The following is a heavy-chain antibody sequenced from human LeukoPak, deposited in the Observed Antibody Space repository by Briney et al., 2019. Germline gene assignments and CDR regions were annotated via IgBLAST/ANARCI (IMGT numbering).Heavy chain of an antibody. CDR1: GYTFTSYD. CDR3: ARTYSGWYGYYFDY. J-gene: IGHJ4*02. Sequence: ASVKVSCKASGYTFTSYDINWVRQATGQGLEWMGWMNPNSGNTGYAQKFQGRVTITRNTSISTAYMELSSLRSEDTAVYYCARTYSGWYGYYFDYWGQGTLVTVSS. D-gene: IGHD6-19*01. V-gene: IGHV1-8*03. CDR2: MNPNSGNT.